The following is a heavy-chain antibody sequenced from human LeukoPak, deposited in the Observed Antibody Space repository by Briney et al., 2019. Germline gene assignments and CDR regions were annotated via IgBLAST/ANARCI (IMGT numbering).Heavy chain of an antibody. Sequence: GGSLRLSCVASGFTFSTFAMTWVRQAPGKGLEWVSTVSGNGGATFYADSVKGRFTISRDNSKNTLYLQMNSLRAEDTAVYYCAKAGYSSDAFDIWGQGTMVTVSS. CDR3: AKAGYSSDAFDI. J-gene: IGHJ3*02. D-gene: IGHD5-12*01. CDR1: GFTFSTFA. V-gene: IGHV3-23*01. CDR2: VSGNGGAT.